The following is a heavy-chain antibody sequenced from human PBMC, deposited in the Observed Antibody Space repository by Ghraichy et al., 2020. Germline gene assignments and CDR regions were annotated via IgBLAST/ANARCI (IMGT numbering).Heavy chain of an antibody. V-gene: IGHV4-39*01. Sequence: GSLRLSCTVSGGSISSSSYYWGWIRQPPGKGLEWIGSIYYSGSTYYNPSLKSRVTISVDTSNNQFSLKLSSVTTADTSVYYCARLAIALSGYFDFWGQGTLVTVSS. J-gene: IGHJ4*02. CDR1: GGSISSSSYY. D-gene: IGHD6-19*01. CDR2: IYYSGST. CDR3: ARLAIALSGYFDF.